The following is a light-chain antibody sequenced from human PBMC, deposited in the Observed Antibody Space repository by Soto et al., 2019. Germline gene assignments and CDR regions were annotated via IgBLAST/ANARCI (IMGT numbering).Light chain of an antibody. CDR2: ENN. CDR1: SSNIGNNY. V-gene: IGLV1-51*02. J-gene: IGLJ1*01. CDR3: GTWDSSLSAVV. Sequence: QSVLTQPPSVSAAPGQKVTISCSGSSSNIGNNYVSWYQQLPGTAPKLLIYENNKRPSGIPDRFSGSKSGTSATLDITGLQTGDEADYYCGTWDSSLSAVVFGTGTKLTVL.